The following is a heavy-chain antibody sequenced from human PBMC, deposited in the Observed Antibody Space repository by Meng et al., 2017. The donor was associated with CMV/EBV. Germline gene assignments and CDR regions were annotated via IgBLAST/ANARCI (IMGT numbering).Heavy chain of an antibody. J-gene: IGHJ6*02. V-gene: IGHV3-23*03. D-gene: IGHD3-3*01. Sequence: GGSLRLSCAASGFTFSRYEMNWVRQAPGKGLEWVSVIYSGGSSTYYADSVKGRFTISRDNSKNTLYLQMNSLRAEDTAVYYCAKDQEELSYYDFWSATYYGMDVWGQGTTVTVSS. CDR2: IYSGGSST. CDR3: AKDQEELSYYDFWSATYYGMDV. CDR1: GFTFSRYE.